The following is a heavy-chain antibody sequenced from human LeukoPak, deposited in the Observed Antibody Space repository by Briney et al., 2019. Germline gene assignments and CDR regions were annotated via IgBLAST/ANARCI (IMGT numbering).Heavy chain of an antibody. V-gene: IGHV3-74*01. J-gene: IGHJ3*02. CDR3: ETGRVINAYEI. CDR2: INSDGSST. Sequence: GGSLRLSCAASGFAFSSCWMDWVRQAPGKGRLWVSRINSDGSSTIYADSVKGRFTISRDNAKNTMYLQINSLSAEGTAVYYCETGRVINAYEIWGQGTMVTVSS. CDR1: GFAFSSCW. D-gene: IGHD5-24*01.